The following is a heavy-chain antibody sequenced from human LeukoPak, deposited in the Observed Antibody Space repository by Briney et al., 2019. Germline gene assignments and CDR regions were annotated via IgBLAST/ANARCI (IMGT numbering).Heavy chain of an antibody. V-gene: IGHV3-21*01. Sequence: GGSLRLSCAASGFTFSSYAMNWVRQAPGKGLEWVSSISSSSSYIYYADSVKGRFTISRDNAKNSLYLQMNSLRAEDTAVYYCARDERYDFWSGYSNYWGQGTLVTVSS. D-gene: IGHD3-3*01. CDR1: GFTFSSYA. CDR2: ISSSSSYI. J-gene: IGHJ4*02. CDR3: ARDERYDFWSGYSNY.